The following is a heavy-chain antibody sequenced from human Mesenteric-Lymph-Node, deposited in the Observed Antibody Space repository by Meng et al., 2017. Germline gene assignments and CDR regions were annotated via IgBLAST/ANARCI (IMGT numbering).Heavy chain of an antibody. D-gene: IGHD3-22*01. Sequence: ASVKVSCKASGYTFTSYYMHWVRQAPGQGLEGMGIINPSGGSTSYAQKFQGRVTMTRDTSTSTVYMELSSLRSEDTAVYYCARSDDSSGYYYVPFDYWGQGTLVTVSS. V-gene: IGHV1-46*01. CDR1: GYTFTSYY. CDR3: ARSDDSSGYYYVPFDY. CDR2: INPSGGST. J-gene: IGHJ4*02.